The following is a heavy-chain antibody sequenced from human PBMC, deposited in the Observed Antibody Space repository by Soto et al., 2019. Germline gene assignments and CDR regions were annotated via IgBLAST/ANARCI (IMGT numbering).Heavy chain of an antibody. Sequence: ASVKVSCKASGYTFTGYYMPWVRQAPGQGLEWMGWINPNSGGTNYAQKFQGRVTMTRDTSISTAYMALSRLRSDDTAVYYCARGDSVVVVTAISYYWGQGTLVTVSS. CDR1: GYTFTGYY. V-gene: IGHV1-2*02. J-gene: IGHJ4*02. CDR2: INPNSGGT. CDR3: ARGDSVVVVTAISYY. D-gene: IGHD2-21*02.